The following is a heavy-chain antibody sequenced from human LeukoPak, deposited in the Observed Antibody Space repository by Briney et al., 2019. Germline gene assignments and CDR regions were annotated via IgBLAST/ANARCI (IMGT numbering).Heavy chain of an antibody. V-gene: IGHV1-2*02. J-gene: IGHJ3*02. CDR3: ARDGMVRAFGAFDI. D-gene: IGHD3-10*01. CDR2: INPNSGGT. CDR1: GYTLTGYY. Sequence: GASVKASCKASGYTLTGYYMHWVRQAPGQGLEWMGWINPNSGGTNYAQKFQGRVTMTRDTSISTAYMELSRLRSDDTAVYYCARDGMVRAFGAFDIWGQGTMVTVSS.